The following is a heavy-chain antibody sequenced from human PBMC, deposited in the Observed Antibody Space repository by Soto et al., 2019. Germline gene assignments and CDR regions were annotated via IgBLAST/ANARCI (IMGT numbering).Heavy chain of an antibody. CDR3: ARSLPGTYGAFDL. CDR2: ISGDGSRT. J-gene: IGHJ3*01. V-gene: IGHV3-74*01. CDR1: EFTFRSYW. Sequence: GGSLRLSCAAAEFTFRSYWMHWVRQSPGKGLVWVSRISGDGSRTTYADSVRGRFTISRDNAKNTVYLQMDSLRAEDTAVYYCARSLPGTYGAFDLWGQGTMVTVSS. D-gene: IGHD1-7*01.